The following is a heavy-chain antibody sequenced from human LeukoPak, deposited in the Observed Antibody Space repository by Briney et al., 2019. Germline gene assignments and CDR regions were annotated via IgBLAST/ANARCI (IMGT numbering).Heavy chain of an antibody. J-gene: IGHJ5*02. CDR2: INPNSGGT. Sequence: ASVKVSCKASGYTFTGYYMHWVRQAPGQGLEWMGWINPNSGGTNYAQKFRGRVTMTRDTSISTAYMERSRLRSDDTAVYYSARDPAFSSWFDPWGQGTLVTVSS. V-gene: IGHV1-2*02. CDR3: ARDPAFSSWFDP. CDR1: GYTFTGYY.